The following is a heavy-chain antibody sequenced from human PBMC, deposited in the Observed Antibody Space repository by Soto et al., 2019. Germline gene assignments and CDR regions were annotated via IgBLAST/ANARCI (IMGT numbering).Heavy chain of an antibody. CDR2: VNAGHGNT. CDR1: GYTFTSYG. Sequence: GASVKVSCKASGYTFTSYGMHLGRQAPGQKVEGVGLVNAGHGNTKYSQKFQGRGTITRDTSASTAYMELSSLRSEDTAVYYCARSPVKYCSGGSCYRSLYYYYGMDVWGQGTTVTVSS. D-gene: IGHD2-15*01. J-gene: IGHJ6*02. V-gene: IGHV1-3*01. CDR3: ARSPVKYCSGGSCYRSLYYYYGMDV.